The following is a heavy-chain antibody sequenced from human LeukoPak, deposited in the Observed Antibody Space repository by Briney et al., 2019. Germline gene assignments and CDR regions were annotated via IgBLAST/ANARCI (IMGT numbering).Heavy chain of an antibody. V-gene: IGHV4-34*01. CDR2: INHSGST. J-gene: IGHJ5*02. Sequence: PSETLSLTCAVYGGSFSGYYWSWIRQPPGKGLEWIGEINHSGSTNYNPSLKSRVTISVDTSKNQFSLKLSSVTAADTAVYYCARRGPGIAAAGTGIDWFDPWGQGTLVTVSS. CDR1: GGSFSGYY. CDR3: ARRGPGIAAAGTGIDWFDP. D-gene: IGHD6-13*01.